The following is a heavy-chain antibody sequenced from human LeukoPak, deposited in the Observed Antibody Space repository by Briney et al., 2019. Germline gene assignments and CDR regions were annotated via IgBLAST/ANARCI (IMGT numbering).Heavy chain of an antibody. Sequence: PGGSLRLSCAASGFTFSSYSMNWVRQAPGKGLEWVSYVSSSSSTIYYADSVRGRFTISRDNAKNSLYLQMNSLRGEDTAVYYCAREDYGDYPPFDYWGQGTLVAVSS. V-gene: IGHV3-48*01. J-gene: IGHJ4*02. CDR1: GFTFSSYS. CDR2: VSSSSSTI. CDR3: AREDYGDYPPFDY. D-gene: IGHD4-17*01.